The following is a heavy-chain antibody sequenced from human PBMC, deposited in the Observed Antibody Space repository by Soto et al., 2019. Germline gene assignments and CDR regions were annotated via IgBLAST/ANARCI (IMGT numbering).Heavy chain of an antibody. CDR2: ISGSGGST. V-gene: IGHV3-23*01. Sequence: EVQLLESGGGLVQPGGSLRLSCAASGFTFSSYAMSWVRQAPGKGLEWVSAISGSGGSTYYADSVKGRFTISRDNSKNTLYLQMNSLRAEDTAVYYCAKEVSGYYYRARTPPGDDAFDIWGQGTMVTVSS. J-gene: IGHJ3*02. CDR3: AKEVSGYYYRARTPPGDDAFDI. CDR1: GFTFSSYA. D-gene: IGHD3-22*01.